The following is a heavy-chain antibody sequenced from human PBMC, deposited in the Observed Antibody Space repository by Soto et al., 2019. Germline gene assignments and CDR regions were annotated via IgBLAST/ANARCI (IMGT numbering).Heavy chain of an antibody. Sequence: QVQLVQSGAEVKKPGSSVKVSCKASGGTFSSYTISWVRQAPGQGLEWMGRIIPILGIANYAQKFQGRVTITADKSTSSAYMELSSLRSDDTAVSYCATRRGDGYNDYWGQGTLVTVSS. J-gene: IGHJ4*02. V-gene: IGHV1-69*02. CDR1: GGTFSSYT. CDR2: IIPILGIA. D-gene: IGHD3-10*01. CDR3: ATRRGDGYNDY.